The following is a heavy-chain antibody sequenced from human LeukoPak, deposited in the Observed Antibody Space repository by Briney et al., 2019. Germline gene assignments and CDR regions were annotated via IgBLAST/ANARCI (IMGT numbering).Heavy chain of an antibody. CDR1: GYTFTNYG. D-gene: IGHD3-22*01. Sequence: ASVKVSCKASGYTFTNYGITWVRQAPGQGLERMGWISAYSGNTKFAQKLQGRVNMTTDTSTSTAYMEVRSLRSDDTAMYYCARTYYYDSSGYRDAFDIWGQGTMVTVSS. V-gene: IGHV1-18*01. J-gene: IGHJ3*02. CDR3: ARTYYYDSSGYRDAFDI. CDR2: ISAYSGNT.